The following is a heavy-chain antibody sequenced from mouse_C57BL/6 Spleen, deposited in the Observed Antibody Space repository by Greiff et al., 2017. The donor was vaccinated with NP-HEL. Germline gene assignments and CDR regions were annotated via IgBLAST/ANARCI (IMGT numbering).Heavy chain of an antibody. D-gene: IGHD2-5*01. V-gene: IGHV5-4*03. Sequence: EVKLMESGGGLVKPGGSLKLSCAASGFTFSSYAMSWVRQTPEKRLEWVATISDGGSYTYYPDNVKGRFTISRDNAKNNLYLQMSHLKSEDTAMYYCARGKDYYSIPCDYWGQGTTLTVSS. CDR2: ISDGGSYT. CDR3: ARGKDYYSIPCDY. J-gene: IGHJ2*01. CDR1: GFTFSSYA.